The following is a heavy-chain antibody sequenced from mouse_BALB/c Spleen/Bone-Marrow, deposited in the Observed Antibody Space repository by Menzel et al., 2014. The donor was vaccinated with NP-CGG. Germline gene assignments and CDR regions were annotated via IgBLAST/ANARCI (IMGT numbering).Heavy chain of an antibody. J-gene: IGHJ2*01. CDR1: GFTFSSYA. D-gene: IGHD3-1*01. Sequence: EVMLVESGGGLVKPGGSLKLSCAASGFTFSSYAMSWVRQSPEKRLEWVAEISSGGSYTYYPDTVTGRFTISRDNAKNILYLEMSSLRSEDAAMYYCARDRGYFDYWGQGTTLTVSS. V-gene: IGHV5-9-4*01. CDR2: ISSGGSYT. CDR3: ARDRGYFDY.